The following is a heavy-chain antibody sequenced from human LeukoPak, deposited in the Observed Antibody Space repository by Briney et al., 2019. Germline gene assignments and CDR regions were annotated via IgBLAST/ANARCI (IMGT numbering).Heavy chain of an antibody. V-gene: IGHV1-69*06. D-gene: IGHD2-21*02. CDR1: GGTFSSYA. J-gene: IGHJ4*02. CDR2: IIPIFGTA. CDR3: ARDLAYCGGDCYPVGDY. Sequence: ASVKLSCKASGGTFSSYAMSWVRQAPGQGLEWMGRIIPIFGTANYAQKFQGRVTITADKSTSTAYMELSSLRSEDTAVYYCARDLAYCGGDCYPVGDYWRRRNVVTVSS.